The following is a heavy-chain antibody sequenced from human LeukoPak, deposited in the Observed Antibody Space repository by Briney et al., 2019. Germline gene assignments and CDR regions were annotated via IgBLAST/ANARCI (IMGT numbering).Heavy chain of an antibody. V-gene: IGHV3-7*01. CDR2: VKEDGTTK. CDR3: VRQEVVRH. Sequence: PGGSLRLSCAASGFSFANYWMSWVRQAPGKGLEWVANVKEDGTTKQYVDSVKGRFTISRDNAKNSLYLQMDSLRAEDTAVYYCVRQEVVRHWGQGTRVSVSS. CDR1: GFSFANYW. D-gene: IGHD3-10*01. J-gene: IGHJ4*02.